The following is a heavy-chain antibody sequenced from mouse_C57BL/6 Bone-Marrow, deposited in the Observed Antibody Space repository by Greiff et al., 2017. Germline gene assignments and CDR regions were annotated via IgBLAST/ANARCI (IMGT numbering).Heavy chain of an antibody. D-gene: IGHD1-1*01. CDR3: ARDDYYGSSPMDY. CDR2: IHPNSGST. V-gene: IGHV1-64*01. Sequence: VQLQQSGAELVKPGASVKLSCKASGYTFTSYWMHWVKQRPGQGLEWIGMIHPNSGSTNYNEKFKSKATLTVDKSSSTAYMQLISLTSEDSAVYYCARDDYYGSSPMDYWGQGTSVTVSS. J-gene: IGHJ4*01. CDR1: GYTFTSYW.